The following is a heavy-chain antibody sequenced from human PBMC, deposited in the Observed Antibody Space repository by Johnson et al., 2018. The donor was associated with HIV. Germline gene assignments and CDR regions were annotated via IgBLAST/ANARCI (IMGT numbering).Heavy chain of an antibody. CDR2: ISGSGGST. V-gene: IGHV3-23*04. J-gene: IGHJ3*02. D-gene: IGHD6-19*01. CDR3: ARGGLEYSSVLWKLSEDAFDI. CDR1: GFTFSSYA. Sequence: EKLVESGGGLVQPGGSLRLSCAASGFTFSSYAMSWVRQAPGKGLEWVSAISGSGGSTYYADSVKGRFTISSDNSKNTLYLQMNGLRAEDTAVYYCARGGLEYSSVLWKLSEDAFDIWGQGTMVTVSS.